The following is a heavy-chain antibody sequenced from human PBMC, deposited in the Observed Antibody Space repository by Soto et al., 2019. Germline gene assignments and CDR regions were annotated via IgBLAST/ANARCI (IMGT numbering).Heavy chain of an antibody. CDR2: IDHRGNT. Sequence: SETLSLTCAVYRGSFSTHYWSWIRQPPGKGLEWIGQIDHRGNTNYNPSLKSRVTISFDTSKNQFSLNLSSVTAADTAAYYCASHCSGGICYYGFDDWGQGTMVTVS. D-gene: IGHD2-15*01. V-gene: IGHV4-34*01. J-gene: IGHJ3*01. CDR1: RGSFSTHY. CDR3: ASHCSGGICYYGFDD.